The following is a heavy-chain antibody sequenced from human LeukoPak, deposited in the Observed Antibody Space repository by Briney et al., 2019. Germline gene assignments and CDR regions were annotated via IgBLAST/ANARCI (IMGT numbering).Heavy chain of an antibody. CDR2: ISSSSTTI. D-gene: IGHD3-22*01. J-gene: IGHJ4*02. CDR3: ARVLHKRMYDSTTYFPY. CDR1: GFTFSSYS. V-gene: IGHV3-48*01. Sequence: SGGSLRLSCAASGFTFSSYSMNWVRQAPGKGLELVSSISSSSTTIYYADSVKGRFTISRDNAKNSLYLQMNSLRAEDTAVYYCARVLHKRMYDSTTYFPYWGQGILVTVSS.